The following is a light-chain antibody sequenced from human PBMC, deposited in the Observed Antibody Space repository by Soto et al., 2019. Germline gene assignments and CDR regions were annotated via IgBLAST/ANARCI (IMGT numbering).Light chain of an antibody. CDR1: QSISSW. CDR3: QQYNTYSET. V-gene: IGKV1-5*03. CDR2: KAS. Sequence: DIQMTQSPSTLSASVGDRVTITCRASQSISSWLAWYQQKPGKAPKLLIYKASTLEGGVPSRFSGSGSGTEFTLTISSLQPDDFATYYCQQYNTYSETFGQGIKVEIK. J-gene: IGKJ1*01.